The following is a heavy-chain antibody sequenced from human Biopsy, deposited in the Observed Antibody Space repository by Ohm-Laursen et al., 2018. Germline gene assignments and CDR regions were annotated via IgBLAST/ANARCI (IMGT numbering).Heavy chain of an antibody. CDR3: ARDWGGDYGGNIDYYYFYGMDV. V-gene: IGHV3-7*01. CDR2: IHQDESEK. CDR1: GFTFSSYW. Sequence: SLRLSCAASGFTFSSYWMTWVRQAPGKGLEWVANIHQDESEKYYVDSVEGRFTISRDNAKNSLYLEMNSLRVEDTAVYYCARDWGGDYGGNIDYYYFYGMDVWGQGTTVTVSS. J-gene: IGHJ6*02. D-gene: IGHD4-23*01.